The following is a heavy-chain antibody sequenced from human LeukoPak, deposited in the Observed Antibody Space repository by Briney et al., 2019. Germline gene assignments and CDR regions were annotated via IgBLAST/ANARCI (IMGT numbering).Heavy chain of an antibody. CDR1: GYTFTGYY. D-gene: IGHD6-19*01. V-gene: IGHV1-2*06. J-gene: IGHJ4*02. CDR3: ARESSGWYSR. Sequence: ASVKVSCEASGYTFTGYYMHWVRQAPGQGLEWRGRINPNSGGTNYAQKFQGRVTMTRDTSISTAYMELSRLRSDDTAVYYCARESSGWYSRWGQGSLVTVSS. CDR2: INPNSGGT.